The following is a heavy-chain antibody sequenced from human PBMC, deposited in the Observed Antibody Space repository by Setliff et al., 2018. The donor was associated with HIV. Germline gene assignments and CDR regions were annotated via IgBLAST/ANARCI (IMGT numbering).Heavy chain of an antibody. J-gene: IGHJ3*02. D-gene: IGHD2-2*01. Sequence: GASVKVSCKASRSTFNSHTINWVRQAPGQGLEWLGIIDPNGGATNNAQKLQGRLTVTTDTSTSTLYMELSNLRSDDTAVYYCARAGGGATDQAFDIWGQGTMVTVSS. V-gene: IGHV1-46*02. CDR1: RSTFNSHT. CDR2: IDPNGGAT. CDR3: ARAGGGATDQAFDI.